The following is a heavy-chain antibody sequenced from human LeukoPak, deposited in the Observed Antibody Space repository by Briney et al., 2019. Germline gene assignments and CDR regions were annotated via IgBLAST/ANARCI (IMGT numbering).Heavy chain of an antibody. D-gene: IGHD4-17*01. CDR1: GGSVSSYY. CDR2: IYYSGST. CDR3: ARARVYGDIDY. J-gene: IGHJ4*02. V-gene: IGHV4-59*02. Sequence: SETLSLTCTVSGGSVSSYYWSWIRQPPGKGLEWIGYIYYSGSTNYNPSLKSRVTISVDTSKNQFSLKLSSVTAADTAVYYCARARVYGDIDYWGQGTLVTVSS.